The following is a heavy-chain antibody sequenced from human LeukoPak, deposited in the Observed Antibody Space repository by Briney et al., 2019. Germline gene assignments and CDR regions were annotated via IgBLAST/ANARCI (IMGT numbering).Heavy chain of an antibody. Sequence: GASVKVSCKASGYTFSGYYMHWVRQAPGQGLEWMGWINPNSGDTNYAQKFQGRVIMTRDTSITTAYMELSTLRSDDTAVYYCARPSNMALVTEYWGQGTLVTVSS. CDR2: INPNSGDT. V-gene: IGHV1-2*02. D-gene: IGHD5-18*01. CDR3: ARPSNMALVTEY. J-gene: IGHJ4*02. CDR1: GYTFSGYY.